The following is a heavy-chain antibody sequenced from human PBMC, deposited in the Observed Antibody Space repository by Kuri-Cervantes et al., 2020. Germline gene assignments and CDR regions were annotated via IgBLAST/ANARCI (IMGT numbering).Heavy chain of an antibody. CDR1: GFTFSSYE. D-gene: IGHD2-15*01. Sequence: LSLTCAASGFTFSSYEMNWVRQAPGKGLEWVSYISSSGSTIYYADSVKGRFTISRDNAKNSLYLQMNSLRAEDTAVYYCAKGFEPWYPSRFDPWGQGTLVTVSS. CDR2: ISSSGSTI. J-gene: IGHJ5*02. CDR3: AKGFEPWYPSRFDP. V-gene: IGHV3-48*03.